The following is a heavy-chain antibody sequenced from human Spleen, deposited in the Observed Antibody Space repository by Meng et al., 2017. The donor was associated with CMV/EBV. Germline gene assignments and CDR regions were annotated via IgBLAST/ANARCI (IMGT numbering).Heavy chain of an antibody. D-gene: IGHD3-22*01. CDR2: ISVYNCNR. J-gene: IGHJ4*02. CDR3: ARGGADYYDSSGYYNY. CDR1: GYPFTSVG. Sequence: GYPFTSVGINLVRQGPGQGVEWMGWISVYNCNRNYAQKFQGRVTLTTDPSTGTAYMGLRSLRSDDTAVYYWARGGADYYDSSGYYNYWGQGTLVTVSS. V-gene: IGHV1-18*01.